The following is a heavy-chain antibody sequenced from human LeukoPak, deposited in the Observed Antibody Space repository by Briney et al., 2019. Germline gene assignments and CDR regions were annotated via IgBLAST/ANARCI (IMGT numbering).Heavy chain of an antibody. CDR3: AGEMATTSLDAFDY. D-gene: IGHD5-24*01. Sequence: PGGSLRLSCAASGFTLSSYEMNWVRQAPGKGLEWVSYMSSSGNSKHYADSVKGRFTIPRDNAKNSLYLQMNSLRAEDTAVYYCAGEMATTSLDAFDYWGQGTLVTVSS. CDR2: MSSSGNSK. CDR1: GFTLSSYE. V-gene: IGHV3-48*03. J-gene: IGHJ4*02.